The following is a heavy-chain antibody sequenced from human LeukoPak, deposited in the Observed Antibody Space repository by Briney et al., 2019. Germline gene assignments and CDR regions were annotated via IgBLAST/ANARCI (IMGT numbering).Heavy chain of an antibody. V-gene: IGHV3-23*01. Sequence: GGSLRLSCAASGFTFSSYAMSWVRQAPGKGLEWVPTISGNGGRTYYADSVKGQFTISRDNSKNTLYLQMNSLRAEDTAVYYCAKDRYDLDSSGYYTLLSYYFDYWGQGTLVTVSS. CDR1: GFTFSSYA. CDR3: AKDRYDLDSSGYYTLLSYYFDY. J-gene: IGHJ4*02. CDR2: ISGNGGRT. D-gene: IGHD3-22*01.